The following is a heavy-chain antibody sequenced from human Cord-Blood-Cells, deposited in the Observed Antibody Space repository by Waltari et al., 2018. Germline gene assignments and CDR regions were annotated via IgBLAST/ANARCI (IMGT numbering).Heavy chain of an antibody. CDR2: ISGSGGST. CDR1: GFTFSSYA. D-gene: IGHD6-6*01. J-gene: IGHJ4*02. Sequence: EGQLLESGGGMVQPGGSLRLSCAASGFTFSSYALSWVRQAPGNGLEWVSAISGSGGSTYYADSVKGRFTISRDNSKNTLYLQMNSLRAEDTAVYYCAKVKRQLVHYWGQGTLVTVSS. V-gene: IGHV3-23*01. CDR3: AKVKRQLVHY.